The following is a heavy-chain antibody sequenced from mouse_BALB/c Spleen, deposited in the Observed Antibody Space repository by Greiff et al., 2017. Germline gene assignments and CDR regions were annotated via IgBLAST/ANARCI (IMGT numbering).Heavy chain of an antibody. CDR2: ISDGGSYT. Sequence: EVQRVESGGGLVKPGGSLKLSCAASGFTFSDYYMYWVRQTPEKRLEWVATISDGGSYTYYPDSVKGRFTISRDNAKNNLYLQMSSLKSEDTAMYYCAREGNMDYWGQGTSVTVSS. J-gene: IGHJ4*01. CDR1: GFTFSDYY. CDR3: AREGNMDY. V-gene: IGHV5-4*02.